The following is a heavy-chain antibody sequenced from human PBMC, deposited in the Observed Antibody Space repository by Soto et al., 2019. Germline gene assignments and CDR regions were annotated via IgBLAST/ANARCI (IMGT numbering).Heavy chain of an antibody. CDR2: IDPSDSYT. V-gene: IGHV5-10-1*01. Sequence: PGESLKIPCKGSGYSFTSYWISWVRQMPGKGLEWMGRIDPSDSYTNYSPSFQGHVTISADKSISTAYLQWSSLKASDTAMYYCARREGSSNYQAYGMDVWGQGTTVTVSS. CDR1: GYSFTSYW. D-gene: IGHD4-4*01. J-gene: IGHJ6*02. CDR3: ARREGSSNYQAYGMDV.